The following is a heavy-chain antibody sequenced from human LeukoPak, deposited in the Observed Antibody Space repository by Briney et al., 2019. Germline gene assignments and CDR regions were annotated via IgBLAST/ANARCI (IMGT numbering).Heavy chain of an antibody. V-gene: IGHV3-23*01. J-gene: IGHJ4*02. Sequence: PGGSLSLSCAASGFTFSSYAMSWVRQAPGKGLEWVSAISGSGGSTYYADSVKGRFTISRDNSKNTLYLQMNSLRAEDTAVYYCAKDSSQWIQWVPFDYWGQGTLVTVSS. CDR1: GFTFSSYA. D-gene: IGHD5-12*01. CDR2: ISGSGGST. CDR3: AKDSSQWIQWVPFDY.